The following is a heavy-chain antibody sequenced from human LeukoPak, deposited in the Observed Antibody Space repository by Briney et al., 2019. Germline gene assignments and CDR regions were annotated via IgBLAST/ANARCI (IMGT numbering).Heavy chain of an antibody. CDR3: ARDDRMGRKFDY. J-gene: IGHJ4*02. Sequence: SETLSLTCAVYGGSFSGYYWSWIRLPPGKGLEWIGEINHSGSTNYNPSLKSRVTISVDKSKNQFSLKLSSVTAADTAVYYCARDDRMGRKFDYWGQGTLVTVSS. V-gene: IGHV4-34*01. CDR1: GGSFSGYY. D-gene: IGHD1-14*01. CDR2: INHSGST.